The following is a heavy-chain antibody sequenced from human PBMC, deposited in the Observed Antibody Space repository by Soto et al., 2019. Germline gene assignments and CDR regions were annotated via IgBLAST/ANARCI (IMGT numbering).Heavy chain of an antibody. CDR2: ISYDGSNK. CDR1: GFTFSSYG. J-gene: IGHJ3*02. V-gene: IGHV3-30*18. D-gene: IGHD2-21*01. Sequence: QVQLVESGGGVVQPGRSLRLSCAASGFTFSSYGMHWVRQAPGKGLEWVAVISYDGSNKYYADSVKGRFTISRDNSKNTLYLQMNSLRAEDTAVYYCAKDKRPIGLDIWGQGTMVTVSS. CDR3: AKDKRPIGLDI.